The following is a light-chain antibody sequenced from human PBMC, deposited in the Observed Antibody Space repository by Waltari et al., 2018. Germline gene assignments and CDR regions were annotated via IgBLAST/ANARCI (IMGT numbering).Light chain of an antibody. CDR1: QSVINSAENKKK. J-gene: IGKJ3*01. CDR3: QQYYRVPFT. Sequence: DIVMTQSPDALTVSLGERATINCNPSQSVINSAENKKKLAWYQQKAGQHPKLLIYLASTRESGVPDRFSGSESGTDFTLTISSLQAEDVAVYYCQQYYRVPFTFGPGTKVDIK. CDR2: LAS. V-gene: IGKV4-1*01.